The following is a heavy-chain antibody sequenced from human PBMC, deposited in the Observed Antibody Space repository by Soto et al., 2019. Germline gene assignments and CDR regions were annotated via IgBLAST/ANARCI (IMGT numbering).Heavy chain of an antibody. D-gene: IGHD5-18*01. Sequence: GASLKISCKGSGYSFTSYWISWVRQMPGKGLEWMGRIDPSDSYTNYSPSFQGHVTISADKSISTAYLQWSSLKASDTAMYYGASDTAMVTDYYGMDVWGQGTTVTVSS. CDR1: GYSFTSYW. CDR2: IDPSDSYT. J-gene: IGHJ6*02. V-gene: IGHV5-10-1*01. CDR3: ASDTAMVTDYYGMDV.